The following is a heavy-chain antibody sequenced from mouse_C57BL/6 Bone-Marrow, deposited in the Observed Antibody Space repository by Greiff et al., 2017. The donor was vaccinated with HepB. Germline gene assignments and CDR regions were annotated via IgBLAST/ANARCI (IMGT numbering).Heavy chain of an antibody. CDR3: ARSHPDY. Sequence: QQSCQASGYTFTSYWMQWVKQRPGQGLEWIGEIDPSDSYTNYNQKFKGKATLTVDTSSSTAYMQLSSLTSEDSAVYYCARSHPDYWGQGTTLTVSS. CDR1: GYTFTSYW. J-gene: IGHJ2*01. CDR2: IDPSDSYT. V-gene: IGHV1-50*01.